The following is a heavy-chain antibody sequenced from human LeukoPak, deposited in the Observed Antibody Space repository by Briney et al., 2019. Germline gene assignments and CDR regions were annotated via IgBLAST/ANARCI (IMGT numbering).Heavy chain of an antibody. CDR3: ARDLIGRYTFDY. V-gene: IGHV3-30*03. CDR1: GFTFRSYG. CDR2: MSPDGNKK. J-gene: IGHJ4*02. D-gene: IGHD3-10*01. Sequence: GGSLRLSCAASGFTFRSYGMHWVRQAPGKGLDWVALMSPDGNKKYYADSVKGRFTISRDNSKNTVDLQLNSLRAEDTAVYYCARDLIGRYTFDYWGQGTLVTVSS.